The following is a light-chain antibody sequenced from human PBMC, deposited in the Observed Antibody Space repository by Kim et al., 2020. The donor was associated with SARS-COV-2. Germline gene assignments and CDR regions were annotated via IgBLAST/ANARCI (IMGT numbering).Light chain of an antibody. J-gene: IGLJ2*01. CDR3: NSRDSNDNVV. V-gene: IGLV3-19*01. Sequence: ALGQTVRITCQGDSLRSYYATCYQQKPGQAPILVIYGKNNRPSGIPDRFSGSSSGNTASLTITGTQAGDEADYYCNSRDSNDNVVFGGGTQLT. CDR1: SLRSYY. CDR2: GKN.